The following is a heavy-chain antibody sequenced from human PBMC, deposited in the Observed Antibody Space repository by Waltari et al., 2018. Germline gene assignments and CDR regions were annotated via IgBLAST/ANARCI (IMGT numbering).Heavy chain of an antibody. J-gene: IGHJ4*02. CDR1: GGSISSSSYY. CDR3: ARGKIAARQTGSIYYFDY. D-gene: IGHD6-6*01. CDR2: IYYSGST. V-gene: IGHV4-39*07. Sequence: QLQLQESGPGLVKPSETLSLTCTVSGGSISSSSYYWGWIRQPPGQGLEWIGSIYYSGSTYYNPSLKSRVTISVDTSKNQFSLKLSSVTAADTAVYYCARGKIAARQTGSIYYFDYWGQGTLVTVSS.